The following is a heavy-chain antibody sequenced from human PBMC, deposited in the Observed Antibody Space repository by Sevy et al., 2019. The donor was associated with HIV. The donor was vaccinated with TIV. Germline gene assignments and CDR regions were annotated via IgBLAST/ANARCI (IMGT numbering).Heavy chain of an antibody. Sequence: SETLSLTCSVSGYFIRNGYCWGWIRQPPGKGLQWIANIDHSGTTNYNPSLKSRVTISVDTSKNQVSLKLSSVTAADTAGYYCAGDSSSWYNYPYYMDVWGKGTTVTVSS. CDR2: IDHSGTT. D-gene: IGHD6-13*01. V-gene: IGHV4-38-2*02. J-gene: IGHJ6*03. CDR1: GYFIRNGYC. CDR3: AGDSSSWYNYPYYMDV.